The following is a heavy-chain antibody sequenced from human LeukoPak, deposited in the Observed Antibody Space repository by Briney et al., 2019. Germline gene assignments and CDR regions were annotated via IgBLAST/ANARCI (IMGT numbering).Heavy chain of an antibody. D-gene: IGHD3-3*01. CDR1: GYTFTSYD. CDR2: MNPNSGNT. CDR3: VKDRFVGVVIYWFDP. V-gene: IGHV1-8*01. Sequence: GASVEVSCKASGYTFTSYDIDWVRQATGQGLEWMGWMNPNSGNTGYAQKFQGRVTMTRNTSISTAYMELSSLRSEDTAVYYCVKDRFVGVVIYWFDPWGQGTLVTVSS. J-gene: IGHJ5*02.